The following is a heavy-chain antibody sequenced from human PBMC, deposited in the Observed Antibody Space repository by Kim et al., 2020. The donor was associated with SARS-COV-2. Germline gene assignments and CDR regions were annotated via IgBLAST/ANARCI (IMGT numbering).Heavy chain of an antibody. D-gene: IGHD2-15*01. V-gene: IGHV3-53*01. CDR3: ARDEGYCDDDRCYLVLDY. J-gene: IGHJ4*02. Sequence: VKGRFTISRDKSKNTLYLHLNSLTVEDTAIYYCARDEGYCDDDRCYLVLDYWGQGTLVTVSS.